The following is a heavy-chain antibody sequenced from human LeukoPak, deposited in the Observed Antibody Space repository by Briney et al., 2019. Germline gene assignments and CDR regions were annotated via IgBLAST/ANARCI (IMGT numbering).Heavy chain of an antibody. V-gene: IGHV3-23*01. CDR1: EFTFSSYG. CDR3: ARDPNGDYIGTFDM. Sequence: GGSLRLSCAASEFTFSSYGMSWVRQAPGRGLEWVSSISGSGGSTQYADSVQGRFAISRDNSKNVLYLQMNSLRAEDTAAYFCARDPNGDYIGTFDMWGRGTMVSVSS. CDR2: ISGSGGST. J-gene: IGHJ3*02. D-gene: IGHD4-17*01.